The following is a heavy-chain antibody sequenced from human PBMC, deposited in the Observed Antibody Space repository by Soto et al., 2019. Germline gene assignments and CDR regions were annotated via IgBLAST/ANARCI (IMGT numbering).Heavy chain of an antibody. J-gene: IGHJ4*02. CDR2: IYHSGST. Sequence: QVQLRESGPGLVKPSGTLSLTCAVSGGSISSSNWWSWVRQPPGKGLEWIGEIYHSGSTNYNPSLKSRVTISVDKSKNQFSLKLSSVTAADTAVYYCASLIHYDSRGRGYYFDYWGQGTLVTVSS. CDR1: GGSISSSNW. V-gene: IGHV4-4*02. CDR3: ASLIHYDSRGRGYYFDY. D-gene: IGHD3-22*01.